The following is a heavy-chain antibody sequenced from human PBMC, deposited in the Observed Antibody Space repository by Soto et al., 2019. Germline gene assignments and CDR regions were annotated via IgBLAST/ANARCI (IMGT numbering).Heavy chain of an antibody. D-gene: IGHD1-26*01. J-gene: IGHJ6*02. CDR3: AKREGILYFDV. Sequence: GGSLRLSCAASGFSFTSYTMNWVRQAPGKGLEWVSAITGDGVTTYYTDSVKGRFTISRDNYRNTLYLQMNNLRAEDTAVYYCAKREGILYFDVWGQGTTVTVSS. V-gene: IGHV3-23*01. CDR1: GFSFTSYT. CDR2: ITGDGVTT.